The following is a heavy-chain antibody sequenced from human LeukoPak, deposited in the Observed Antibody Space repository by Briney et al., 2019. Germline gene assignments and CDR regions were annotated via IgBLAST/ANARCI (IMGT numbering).Heavy chain of an antibody. V-gene: IGHV4-4*07. CDR1: GGSISSYY. CDR2: IYTSGST. CDR3: ARENWRSKSIDFDS. D-gene: IGHD6-6*01. J-gene: IGHJ4*02. Sequence: SSETLSLTCTVSGGSISSYYWSWIRQPAGKGLEWIGRIYTSGSTNYNPSLKSRVTMSVDTSKNQFSLRLSSVTAADTAAYFCARENWRSKSIDFDSWGQGTLVTVSS.